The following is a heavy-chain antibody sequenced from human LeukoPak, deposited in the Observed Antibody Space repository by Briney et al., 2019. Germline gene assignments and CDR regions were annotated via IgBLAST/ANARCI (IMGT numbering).Heavy chain of an antibody. CDR2: IYHSGST. Sequence: SETLSLTCAVSGGSISSSNWWSWVRQPPGKGLEWIGEIYHSGSTNYNPSLKSRVTISVDKSKNQFSLKLSSATAADTAVYYCASFILTGSINWFDPWGQGTLVTVSS. CDR1: GGSISSSNW. V-gene: IGHV4-4*02. J-gene: IGHJ5*02. D-gene: IGHD3-9*01. CDR3: ASFILTGSINWFDP.